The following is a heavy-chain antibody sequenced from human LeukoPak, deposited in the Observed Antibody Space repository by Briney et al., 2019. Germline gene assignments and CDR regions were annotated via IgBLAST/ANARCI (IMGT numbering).Heavy chain of an antibody. D-gene: IGHD3-22*01. CDR2: IYTSGST. V-gene: IGHV4-4*07. CDR3: ARDTPRQYYYDSSGLVAFDI. Sequence: PSETLSLTCTVSGGSISSYYWSWIRQPAGKGREWIRRIYTSGSTNYNPSLKSRVTMSVDTSKTQFSLKLSSVTAAGTAVYYCARDTPRQYYYDSSGLVAFDIWGQGTMVTVSS. J-gene: IGHJ3*02. CDR1: GGSISSYY.